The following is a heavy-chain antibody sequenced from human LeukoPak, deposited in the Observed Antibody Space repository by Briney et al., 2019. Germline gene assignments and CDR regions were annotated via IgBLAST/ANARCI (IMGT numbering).Heavy chain of an antibody. CDR3: AFLGYGSGFNSGY. V-gene: IGHV3-48*03. D-gene: IGHD3-10*01. CDR1: GFTFSSYE. Sequence: PGGSLRLSCAASGFTFSSYEMNWVRQAPGKGLEWVSYISSSGSTIYYADSVKGRLTISRDKAKNSLYLQMNSLRAEDTAVYYCAFLGYGSGFNSGYWGQGTLVTVSS. J-gene: IGHJ4*02. CDR2: ISSSGSTI.